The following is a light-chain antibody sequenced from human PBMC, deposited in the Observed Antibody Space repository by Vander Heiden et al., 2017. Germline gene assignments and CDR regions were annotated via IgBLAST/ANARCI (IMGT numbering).Light chain of an antibody. CDR2: LNSDGSH. CDR1: SGHSNYA. J-gene: IGLJ2*01. CDR3: QTWDHGIVL. V-gene: IGLV4-69*01. Sequence: QLVLTQSPSASASLGASVKLTCTLSSGHSNYAIAWHQQQPEKGPRYLMKLNSDGSHSKGDGIPDRFSGSSSGAERYLTISSLQSEDEADYYCQTWDHGIVLFGGGTKLTVL.